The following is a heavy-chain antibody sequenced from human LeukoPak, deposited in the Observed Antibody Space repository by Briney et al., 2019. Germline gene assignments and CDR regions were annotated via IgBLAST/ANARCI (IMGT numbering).Heavy chain of an antibody. CDR2: IYYSGST. CDR1: GDSISKNSFY. J-gene: IGHJ4*02. V-gene: IGHV4-39*07. CDR3: ARLARGPGYSYGKGWGHASYFDY. D-gene: IGHD5-18*01. Sequence: PSETLSLTCTVSGDSISKNSFYWGWVRQPPGKGLEWIASIYYSGSTYYNPSLTSRVTISVDSSKNQFSLKLSSVTAADTAVYYCARLARGPGYSYGKGWGHASYFDYWGQGTLVTVSS.